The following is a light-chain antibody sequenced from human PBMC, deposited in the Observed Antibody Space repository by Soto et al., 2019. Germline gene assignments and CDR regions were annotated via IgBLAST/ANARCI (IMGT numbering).Light chain of an antibody. CDR3: QQSYRTPT. CDR1: QSISIY. CDR2: AAS. V-gene: IGKV1-39*01. J-gene: IGKJ4*01. Sequence: DIQMTQSPYSLSASVGDRVTITCRASQSISIYLNWYQQQPGKAPMLLIYAASNLQSGVPSRFGGSGSGTDLTLTISSLQTEDFATYYCQQSYRTPTFGGGTKVGLK.